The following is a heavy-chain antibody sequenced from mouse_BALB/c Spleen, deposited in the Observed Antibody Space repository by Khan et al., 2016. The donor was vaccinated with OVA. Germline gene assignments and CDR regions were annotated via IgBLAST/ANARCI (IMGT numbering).Heavy chain of an antibody. D-gene: IGHD2-10*02. CDR3: ARGGYGNWFAY. J-gene: IGHJ3*01. V-gene: IGHV3-2*02. CDR1: GYSITSDYA. CDR2: ISYSGTT. Sequence: VQLQQSGPGLVKPSQSLSLTCTVTGYSITSDYAWNWIRQFPGNKLEWMGYISYSGTTSYNPSLKSRISITRDTSKNQFFLQLKSVTTEDTATYYWARGGYGNWFAYWGQGTLVTVSA.